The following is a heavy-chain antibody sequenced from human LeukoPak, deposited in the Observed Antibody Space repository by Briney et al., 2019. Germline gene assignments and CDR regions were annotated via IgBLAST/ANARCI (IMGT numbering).Heavy chain of an antibody. CDR3: AAETLLTDSQGMMDY. V-gene: IGHV4-39*02. Sequence: SETLSLTCTVSGGSISASSYDWGWTRQPPGKGLEWIGIIYYSGSTYYNVSLKSRVTISVDTSKNHFSLKLTSVTAADTAVYYCAAETLLTDSQGMMDYWGQGTLVTVSS. CDR1: GGSISASSYD. D-gene: IGHD3-9*01. CDR2: IYYSGST. J-gene: IGHJ4*02.